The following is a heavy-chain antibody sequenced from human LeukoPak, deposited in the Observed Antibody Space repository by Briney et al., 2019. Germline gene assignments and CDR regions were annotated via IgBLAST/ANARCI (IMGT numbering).Heavy chain of an antibody. CDR1: GFTFDDFA. J-gene: IGHJ6*04. Sequence: GRSLRLSCAASGFTFDDFAIHWVRQAPGKGLDWVSGISWNSDTIAYADSVKGRFTISRDNAKNSLYLQMNSLRPEDTALYYCVKQTTAGLYYYYGMDVWGKGTTVTVSS. D-gene: IGHD6-13*01. CDR2: ISWNSDTI. CDR3: VKQTTAGLYYYYGMDV. V-gene: IGHV3-9*01.